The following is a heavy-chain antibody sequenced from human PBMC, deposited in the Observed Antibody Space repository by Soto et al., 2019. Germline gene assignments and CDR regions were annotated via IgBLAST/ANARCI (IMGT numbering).Heavy chain of an antibody. Sequence: QVQLQESGPGLEKPSETLSLTCTVSGGSITPYYWSWIRQPPGKRLEWIGYISSSGFTNYNPSLNSRVTISVDTSKNQFSLKLSSVTAADTAVYYCVRDCYSSSCFDLWGQGTLVTVSS. CDR3: VRDCYSSSCFDL. J-gene: IGHJ4*02. CDR1: GGSITPYY. V-gene: IGHV4-59*01. D-gene: IGHD6-13*01. CDR2: ISSSGFT.